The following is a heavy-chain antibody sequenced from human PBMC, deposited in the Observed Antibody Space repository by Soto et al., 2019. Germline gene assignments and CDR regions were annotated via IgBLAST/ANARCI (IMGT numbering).Heavy chain of an antibody. J-gene: IGHJ4*02. Sequence: GSLRLSWVASCFKFVDYWIHWVRQAPGEGLMWVSRLQTDGSRPDYAASVKGRFTISRDNAKNTLYLQMNNLRVEDTAVYYCGRGGDPDYWGQGTLVTVSS. D-gene: IGHD2-21*02. CDR3: GRGGDPDY. CDR1: CFKFVDYW. V-gene: IGHV3-74*01. CDR2: LQTDGSRP.